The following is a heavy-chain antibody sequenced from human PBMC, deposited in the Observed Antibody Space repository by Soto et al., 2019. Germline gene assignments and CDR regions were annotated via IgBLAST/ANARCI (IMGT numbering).Heavy chain of an antibody. J-gene: IGHJ5*02. CDR3: ASSRGYYDILTGYPIAGWFDP. CDR1: GYTLTELS. D-gene: IGHD3-9*01. V-gene: IGHV1-24*01. Sequence: ASVKVSCKVSGYTLTELSMHWVRQAPGKGLEWMGGFDPEDGETIYAQKFEGRVTMTEDTSTDTAYMELSSLRSEDTAVYYCASSRGYYDILTGYPIAGWFDPWGQGTLVTVSS. CDR2: FDPEDGET.